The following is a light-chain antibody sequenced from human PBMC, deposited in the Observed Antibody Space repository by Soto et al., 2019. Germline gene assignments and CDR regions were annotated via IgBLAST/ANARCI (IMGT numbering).Light chain of an antibody. J-gene: IGKJ4*01. Sequence: EIVLTQSPGTLSLSPGERATLSCRASQSVGRSLAWYQQKPGQAPRLLIYTTSNRATGIPDRFIGSGSGTDFTLTISRLEPEDFAVYYCQQFGSSLPFGGGTKVEFK. V-gene: IGKV3-20*01. CDR1: QSVGRS. CDR2: TTS. CDR3: QQFGSSLP.